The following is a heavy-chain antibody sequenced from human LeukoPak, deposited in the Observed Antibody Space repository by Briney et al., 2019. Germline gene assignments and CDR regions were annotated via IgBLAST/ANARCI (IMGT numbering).Heavy chain of an antibody. J-gene: IGHJ4*02. CDR3: AKDRYSSGWYSFDS. V-gene: IGHV3-30*18. D-gene: IGHD6-19*01. CDR1: GFTFSSYG. CDR2: ISYDGSNK. Sequence: GGSLRLSCAASGFTFSSYGMHWVCQAPGKGLEWVAVISYDGSNKYYADSVKGRFTISRDNSKNTLFLQMNSLRAEDTAVYHCAKDRYSSGWYSFDSWGQGTLVTVSS.